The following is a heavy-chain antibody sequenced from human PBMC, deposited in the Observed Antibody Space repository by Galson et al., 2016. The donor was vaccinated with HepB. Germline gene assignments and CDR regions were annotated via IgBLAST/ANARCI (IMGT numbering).Heavy chain of an antibody. CDR1: GFTFNTYA. V-gene: IGHV3-30-3*01. D-gene: IGHD3-3*01. J-gene: IGHJ2*01. CDR3: ARGGVGSFNTYWYFDL. CDR2: ISYDGSNK. Sequence: SLRLSCAASGFTFNTYAVHWVRQAPGKGLEWVAVISYDGSNKFYGYSVKGRFTISRDNTKNMLYLQMNDVSTEATAVYFCARGGVGSFNTYWYFDLWGHGTLVTVSS.